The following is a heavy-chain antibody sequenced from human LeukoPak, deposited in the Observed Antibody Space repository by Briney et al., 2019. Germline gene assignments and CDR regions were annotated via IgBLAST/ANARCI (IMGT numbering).Heavy chain of an antibody. V-gene: IGHV4-38-2*02. CDR3: ARLAAAGPSAFDI. D-gene: IGHD6-13*01. J-gene: IGHJ3*02. CDR2: IYHSGST. Sequence: SETLSLTCTVAGASISSGYYWGWIRQPPGKGLEWIGSIYHSGSTYYNPSLKSRVTISVDTSKNQFSLKLSSVTAADTAVYYCARLAAAGPSAFDIWGQGTMVTVSS. CDR1: GASISSGYY.